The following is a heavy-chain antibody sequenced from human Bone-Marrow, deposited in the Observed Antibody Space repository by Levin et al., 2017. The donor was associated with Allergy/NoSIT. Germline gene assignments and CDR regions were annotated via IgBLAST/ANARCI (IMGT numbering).Heavy chain of an antibody. D-gene: IGHD2-21*01. J-gene: IGHJ2*01. CDR3: ARVHIVERHPYGSFDL. Sequence: PSETLSLTCTVSGGSISSGDYYWSWIRQPPGKGLEWIGYIYYSGSTYYNPSLKSRVTISVDTSKNQFSLKLSSVTAADTAVYYCARVHIVERHPYGSFDLWGRGTLVTVSS. CDR1: GGSISSGDYY. CDR2: IYYSGST. V-gene: IGHV4-30-4*01.